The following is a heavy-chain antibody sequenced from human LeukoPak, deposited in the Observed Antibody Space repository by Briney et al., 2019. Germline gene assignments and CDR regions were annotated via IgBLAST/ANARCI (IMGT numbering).Heavy chain of an antibody. Sequence: GGSLRLSCAASGFSFASYAMTWVRQAPGRGLEWASAISSSGGSTYYADSVRARFTISRDNSENTLYLQMNSLRAEDTAVYYCVAAGMSRYYFDYWGQGILVTVSS. CDR3: VAAGMSRYYFDY. J-gene: IGHJ4*01. CDR2: ISSSGGST. D-gene: IGHD6-13*01. V-gene: IGHV3-23*01. CDR1: GFSFASYA.